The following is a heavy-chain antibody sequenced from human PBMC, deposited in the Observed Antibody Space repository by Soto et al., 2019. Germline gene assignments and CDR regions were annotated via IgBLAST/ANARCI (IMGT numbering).Heavy chain of an antibody. CDR2: IDPSDSYT. Sequence: PGESLKISCKGSGYNFISYWISWVRQMPGKGLEWMGRIDPSDSYTNYSPSFQGHVTISADKSISTAYLQWSRLKASDTAMYYCARTESGYSYGFADVWGQGTTVTAP. J-gene: IGHJ6*02. CDR1: GYNFISYW. V-gene: IGHV5-10-1*01. CDR3: ARTESGYSYGFADV. D-gene: IGHD5-18*01.